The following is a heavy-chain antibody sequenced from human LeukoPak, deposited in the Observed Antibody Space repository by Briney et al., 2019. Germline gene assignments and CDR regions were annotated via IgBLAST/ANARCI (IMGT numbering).Heavy chain of an antibody. CDR2: INHSGST. CDR1: GFTFSSYS. D-gene: IGHD1-26*01. Sequence: GSLRLSCAASGFTFSSYSMNWVRQAPGKGLEWVGEINHSGSTNYNPSLKSRVTISVDKSKNQFSLKLSSVTAADTAVYYCARGLVGATTIGLDYWGQGTLVTVSS. J-gene: IGHJ4*02. CDR3: ARGLVGATTIGLDY. V-gene: IGHV4-34*01.